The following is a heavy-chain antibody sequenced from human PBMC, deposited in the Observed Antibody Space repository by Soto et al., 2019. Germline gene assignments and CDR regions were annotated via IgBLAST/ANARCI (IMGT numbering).Heavy chain of an antibody. J-gene: IGHJ3*02. CDR2: ISSSSSYI. CDR3: ARGPGIAVAASDAFDI. Sequence: PGGSLRLSCAASGFTFSSYSMNWVRQAPGKGLEWVSSISSSSSYIYYADSVKGRFTISRDNAKNSLYLQMNSLRAEDTAVYYCARGPGIAVAASDAFDIWGQGTMVTVSS. V-gene: IGHV3-21*01. CDR1: GFTFSSYS. D-gene: IGHD6-19*01.